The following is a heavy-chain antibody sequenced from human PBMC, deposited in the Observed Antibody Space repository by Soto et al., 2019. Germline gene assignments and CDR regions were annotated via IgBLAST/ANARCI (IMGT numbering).Heavy chain of an antibody. V-gene: IGHV4-30-2*01. Sequence: QLQLQESGSGLVKPSQTLSLTCAVYGGSISSGGYSWSWIRQPPGKVLEWIRYMYDSGRTYYNTSLKSRVTISRDRSTNQFSLKLSYVTAADTAVYYCASLPDYWGQRILVALSS. J-gene: IGHJ4*02. D-gene: IGHD2-2*01. CDR3: ASLPDY. CDR2: MYDSGRT. CDR1: GGSISSGGYS.